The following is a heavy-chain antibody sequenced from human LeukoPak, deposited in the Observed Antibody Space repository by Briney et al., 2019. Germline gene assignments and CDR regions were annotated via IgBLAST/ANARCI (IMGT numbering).Heavy chain of an antibody. CDR2: INPNSGGT. J-gene: IGHJ4*02. CDR1: GYTFTGYY. D-gene: IGHD7-27*01. V-gene: IGHV1-2*04. Sequence: RASVKVSCKASGYTFTGYYMHWVRQAPGQGLEWMGWINPNSGGTNYAQKFQGWVTMTRDTSISTAYMELSRLRSDDTAVYYCAREGDWGTGNYFDYWGQGTLVTVSS. CDR3: AREGDWGTGNYFDY.